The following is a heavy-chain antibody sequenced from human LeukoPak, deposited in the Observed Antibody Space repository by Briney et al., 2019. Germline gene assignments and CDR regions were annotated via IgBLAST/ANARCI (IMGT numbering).Heavy chain of an antibody. D-gene: IGHD3-10*01. V-gene: IGHV1-69*13. CDR1: GYTFTGYY. Sequence: SVKVSCKASGYTFTGYYMHWVRQAPGQGLEWMGGIIPIFGTTNYAQKFQGRVTITADESTSTAYMELRSLRSEDTAVYYCAREPGGSGTQIAGYFQYWGQGTLVTVSS. CDR2: IIPIFGTT. CDR3: AREPGGSGTQIAGYFQY. J-gene: IGHJ1*01.